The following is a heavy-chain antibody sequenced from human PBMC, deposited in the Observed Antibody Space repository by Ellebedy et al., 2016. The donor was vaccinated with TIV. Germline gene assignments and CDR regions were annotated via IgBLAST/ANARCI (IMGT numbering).Heavy chain of an antibody. CDR2: IRSKANSYAT. V-gene: IGHV3-73*01. J-gene: IGHJ4*02. Sequence: GGSLRLSXAASGFTFSGSAMHWVRQASGKGLEWVGRIRSKANSYATAYAASVKGRFTISRDDSKNTAYLQMNSLKTEDTAVYYCMRIGYDSSSWFHPLDYWGQGTLVTVSS. D-gene: IGHD6-13*01. CDR3: MRIGYDSSSWFHPLDY. CDR1: GFTFSGSA.